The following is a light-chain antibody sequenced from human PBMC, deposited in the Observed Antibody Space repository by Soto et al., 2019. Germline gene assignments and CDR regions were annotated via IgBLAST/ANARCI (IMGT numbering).Light chain of an antibody. CDR3: QQRSNWLT. Sequence: SVLTQSPGTLSLSPGQRATLSCRASQSVANRYLAWYQQKPGQAPRLLIYGASSRATGIPDRFSGSGSGTDFTLTISSLEPEDFAVYYCQQRSNWLTFGQGTRLEIK. V-gene: IGKV3D-20*02. CDR2: GAS. CDR1: QSVANRY. J-gene: IGKJ5*01.